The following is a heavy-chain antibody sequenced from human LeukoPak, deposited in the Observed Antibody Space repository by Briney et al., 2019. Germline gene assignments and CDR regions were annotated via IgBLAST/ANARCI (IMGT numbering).Heavy chain of an antibody. CDR2: ISAYNGNT. V-gene: IGHV1-18*04. CDR3: AREVSLWSGELLQTYNWFDP. D-gene: IGHD3-10*01. CDR1: GYTFTSYG. Sequence: WASVKVSCKASGYTFTSYGISWVRQAPGQGLEWMGWISAYNGNTNYAQKLQGRVTMTTDTSTSTAYMELRSLRSDDTAVYYCAREVSLWSGELLQTYNWFDPWGQGTLVTVSS. J-gene: IGHJ5*02.